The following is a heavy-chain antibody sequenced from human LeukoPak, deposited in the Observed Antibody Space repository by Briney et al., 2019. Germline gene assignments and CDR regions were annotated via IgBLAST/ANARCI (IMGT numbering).Heavy chain of an antibody. D-gene: IGHD1-26*01. Sequence: GGSLRPSCEAYGFTFSSYAMSWVRQAPGSGLEWVSAISGSGGSTYYADSVRGRFTISRDNSKNTLYLQMNSLRAEDTAVYYCAKGLNSGNYPHFDHWGQGTLVTVSS. CDR1: GFTFSSYA. J-gene: IGHJ4*02. CDR2: ISGSGGST. V-gene: IGHV3-23*01. CDR3: AKGLNSGNYPHFDH.